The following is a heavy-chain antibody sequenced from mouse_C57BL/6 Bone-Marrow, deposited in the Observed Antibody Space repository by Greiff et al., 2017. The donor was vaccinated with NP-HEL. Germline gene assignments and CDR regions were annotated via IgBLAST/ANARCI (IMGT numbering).Heavy chain of an antibody. CDR3: ARSPLWLRRNYYAMDY. CDR2: ISYSGNT. V-gene: IGHV3-8*01. CDR1: GYSITSDY. J-gene: IGHJ4*01. Sequence: EVQLQQSGPGLAKPSQTLSLTCSVTGYSITSDYWNWIRKFPGNKLEYMGYISYSGNTYYNPSLKSRISITRDTSKNQYYLQLNSVTTEDTATYYCARSPLWLRRNYYAMDYWGQGTSVTVSS. D-gene: IGHD2-2*01.